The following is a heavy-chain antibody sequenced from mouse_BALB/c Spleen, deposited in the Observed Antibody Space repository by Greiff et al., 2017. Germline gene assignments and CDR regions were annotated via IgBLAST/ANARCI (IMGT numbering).Heavy chain of an antibody. CDR3: TRGGTTVVAKEWAY. CDR1: GFTFSSYT. D-gene: IGHD1-1*01. CDR2: ISSGGSYT. V-gene: IGHV5-6-4*01. Sequence: EVNVVESGGGLVKPGGSLKLSCAASGFTFSSYTMSWVRQTPEKRLEWVATISSGGSYTYYPDSVKGRFTISRDNAKNTLYLQMSSLKSEDTAMYYCTRGGTTVVAKEWAYWGQGTLVTVSA. J-gene: IGHJ3*01.